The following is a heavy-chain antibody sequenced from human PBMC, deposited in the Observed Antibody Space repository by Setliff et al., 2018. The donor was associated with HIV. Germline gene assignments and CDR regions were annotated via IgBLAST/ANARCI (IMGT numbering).Heavy chain of an antibody. V-gene: IGHV3-30*02. CDR3: VKARVDGDYYYYYYMDV. J-gene: IGHJ6*03. Sequence: SGFTFSSFGMHWVRQAPGKGLEWVSFIQYDGSNKYYAESVKGRFTISRDNSKSTLYLQMNSLRPEDRAVYYCVKARVDGDYYYYYYMDVWGKGTTVTVSS. D-gene: IGHD4-17*01. CDR2: IQYDGSNK. CDR1: GFTFSSFG.